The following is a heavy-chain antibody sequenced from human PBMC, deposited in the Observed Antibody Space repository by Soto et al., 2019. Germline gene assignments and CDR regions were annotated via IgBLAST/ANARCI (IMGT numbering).Heavy chain of an antibody. J-gene: IGHJ4*02. CDR2: ITVNSGNT. Sequence: QGHLVQSGVEVKEPGASVRVSCKASGYSFINYGIGWVRQAPGQGLEWMGWITVNSGNTNYPQKFQGRVTMTTDTSTSTAYVDLRGLKSDDTAVYYCGRGLGGGWYYFDYWGPGTLVTVSS. CDR1: GYSFINYG. CDR3: GRGLGGGWYYFDY. V-gene: IGHV1-18*04. D-gene: IGHD6-19*01.